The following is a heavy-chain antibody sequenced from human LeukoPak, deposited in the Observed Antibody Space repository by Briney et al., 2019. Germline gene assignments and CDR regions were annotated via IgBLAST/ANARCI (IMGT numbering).Heavy chain of an antibody. D-gene: IGHD3-10*01. V-gene: IGHV5-10-1*01. CDR1: GYSFTTYW. CDR3: GRLDMTRGVFIDY. CDR2: IDPSDSYT. Sequence: GESLKISCKGSGYSFTTYWITWVRQTPGKGLEWMGRIDPSDSYTKNSPSFQGHVSISADKSISTAYLQWSSLKASDTAMYYCGRLDMTRGVFIDYWGQGTLVTVSS. J-gene: IGHJ4*02.